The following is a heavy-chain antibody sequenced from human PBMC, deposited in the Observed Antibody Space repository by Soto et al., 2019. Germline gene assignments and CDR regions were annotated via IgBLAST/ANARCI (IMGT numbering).Heavy chain of an antibody. J-gene: IGHJ4*02. CDR3: AKDRGHYGDSFDY. Sequence: GGSLSLSCAASGFTFSSYAISWVRQAPGKGLEWVSAISGSGGSTYYADSVKGRFTISRDNSKNTLYLQMNSLRAEDTAVYYCAKDRGHYGDSFDYWGQGTLVTVS. CDR2: ISGSGGST. CDR1: GFTFSSYA. V-gene: IGHV3-23*01. D-gene: IGHD4-17*01.